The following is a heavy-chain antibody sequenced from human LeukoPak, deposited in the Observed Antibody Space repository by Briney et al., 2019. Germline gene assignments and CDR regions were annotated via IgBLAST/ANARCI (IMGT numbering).Heavy chain of an antibody. CDR1: GVTFSSYA. Sequence: GGSLRLSCAASGVTFSSYAMHWVRQAPGKGLDWVAVISSDGSERYYADSVKGRFTISRDNFKNTLYLQMNSLRAEDTAVYYCARGGTGSYWLYFDYWGQGTLVTVSS. D-gene: IGHD1-26*01. CDR3: ARGGTGSYWLYFDY. V-gene: IGHV3-30*04. J-gene: IGHJ4*02. CDR2: ISSDGSER.